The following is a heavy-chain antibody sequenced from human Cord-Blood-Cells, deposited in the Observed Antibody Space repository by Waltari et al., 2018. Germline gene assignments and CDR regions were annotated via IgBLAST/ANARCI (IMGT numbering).Heavy chain of an antibody. CDR3: ARAYYDILTGYLGGAFDI. D-gene: IGHD3-9*01. CDR1: GYTFTGYY. J-gene: IGHJ3*02. V-gene: IGHV1-2*04. Sequence: QVPLSPSGAEGKKPGASVTVSCKASGYTFTGYYMHWARPAPGQGLEWMGWINPNSGGTNYAQKFQGWVTMTRDTSISTAYMELSRLRSDDTAVYYCARAYYDILTGYLGGAFDIWGQGTMVTVSS. CDR2: INPNSGGT.